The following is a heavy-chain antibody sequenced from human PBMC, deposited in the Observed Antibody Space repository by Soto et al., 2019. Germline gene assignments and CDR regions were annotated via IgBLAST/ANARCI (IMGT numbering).Heavy chain of an antibody. D-gene: IGHD3-3*01. V-gene: IGHV1-69*01. CDR2: IIPIFGTA. J-gene: IGHJ4*02. CDR1: GGTFSSYA. CDR3: ASGSHDFWSGYYLAFDY. Sequence: QVQLVQSGAEVKKPGSSVKVSCKASGGTFSSYAISWVRQAPGQGLEWMGGIIPIFGTANYAQKFQGRVTITADESTSTAYMELSSLRSQDTAVYYSASGSHDFWSGYYLAFDYWGQGTLVTVSS.